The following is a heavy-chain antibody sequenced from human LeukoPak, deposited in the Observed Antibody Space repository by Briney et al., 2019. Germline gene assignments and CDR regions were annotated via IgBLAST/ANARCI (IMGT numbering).Heavy chain of an antibody. D-gene: IGHD6-19*01. V-gene: IGHV1-46*01. CDR2: INPSGGST. J-gene: IGHJ4*02. Sequence: ASVKVSCKASGYTFTSYYMHWVRQAPGQGLEWMGIINPSGGSTSYAQKFQGRVTMTRDMSTSTVYMELSSLRSEDTAVYYCARDTNSVAGTGLFDYWGQGTLVTVSS. CDR1: GYTFTSYY. CDR3: ARDTNSVAGTGLFDY.